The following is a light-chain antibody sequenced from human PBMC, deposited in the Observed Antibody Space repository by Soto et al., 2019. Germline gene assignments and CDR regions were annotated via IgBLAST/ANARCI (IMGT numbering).Light chain of an antibody. CDR3: QKYNWLPFT. CDR2: ATS. Sequence: DIQMTQSPSSLAASVGDRVTISCRASQGISNYLAWYQQKPGKAPKLLIYATSTLQSGVSSRFTGSGSGTDFTLTISSLQPEDVATYYCQKYNWLPFTFGPGTKVDI. CDR1: QGISNY. J-gene: IGKJ3*01. V-gene: IGKV1-27*01.